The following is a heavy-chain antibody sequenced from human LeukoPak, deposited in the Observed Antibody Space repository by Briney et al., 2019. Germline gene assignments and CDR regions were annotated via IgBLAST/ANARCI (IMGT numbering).Heavy chain of an antibody. CDR1: GFTFSSYG. CDR3: AKDLRYYDSSGYHQSN. Sequence: GGSLRLSCAASGFTFSSYGMHWVRQAPGKGLEWVAFIRYDGSNEYYADSVKGRFTISRDNSKNTPYLQMNSLRAEDTAVYYCAKDLRYYDSSGYHQSNWGQGTLVTVSS. V-gene: IGHV3-30*02. CDR2: IRYDGSNE. J-gene: IGHJ4*02. D-gene: IGHD3-22*01.